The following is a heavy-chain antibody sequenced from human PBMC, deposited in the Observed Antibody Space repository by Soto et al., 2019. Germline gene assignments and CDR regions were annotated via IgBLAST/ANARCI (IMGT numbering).Heavy chain of an antibody. J-gene: IGHJ3*02. V-gene: IGHV1-3*01. CDR3: ARGGVVPAAPGGAFDI. D-gene: IGHD2-2*01. CDR1: GYTFPSYA. Sequence: ASVKVYCKASGYTFPSYAMHWVRQAPGQRLEWMGWINAGNGNTKYSQKFQGRVTITRDTSASTAYMELSSLRSEDTAVYYCARGGVVPAAPGGAFDIWGQGTMVTVSS. CDR2: INAGNGNT.